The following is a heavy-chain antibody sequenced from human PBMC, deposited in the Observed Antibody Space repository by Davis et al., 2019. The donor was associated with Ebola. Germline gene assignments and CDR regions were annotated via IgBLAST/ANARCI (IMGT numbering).Heavy chain of an antibody. CDR2: ICYSGST. V-gene: IGHV4-59*08. J-gene: IGHJ4*02. CDR3: ARQGLRRDGYNYHLADY. Sequence: SETLSLTCTVSGGSISSYYWSWIRQPPGKGLEWIGYICYSGSTNYNPSLKSRVTISVDTSKNQFSLKLSSVTAADTAVYYCARQGLRRDGYNYHLADYWGQGTLVTVSS. D-gene: IGHD5-24*01. CDR1: GGSISSYY.